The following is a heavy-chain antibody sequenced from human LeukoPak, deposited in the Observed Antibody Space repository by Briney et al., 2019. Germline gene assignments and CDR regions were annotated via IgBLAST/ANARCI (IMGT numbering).Heavy chain of an antibody. J-gene: IGHJ6*02. D-gene: IGHD6-6*01. CDR3: ARHEVYSSSSGDYYYYGMDV. CDR1: GGTFSSYA. Sequence: PVKVSCKASGGTFSSYAISWVRQAPGQGLEWMGGIIPIFGTANYAQKFQGRVTITADESTSTAYMELSSLGSEDTAVYYCARHEVYSSSSGDYYYYGMDVWGQGTTVTVSS. V-gene: IGHV1-69*13. CDR2: IIPIFGTA.